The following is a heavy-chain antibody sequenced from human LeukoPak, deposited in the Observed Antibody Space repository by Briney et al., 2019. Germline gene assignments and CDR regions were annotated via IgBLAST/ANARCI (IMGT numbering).Heavy chain of an antibody. CDR1: GYTFTSYA. CDR3: ARGGDTALVRNYYYMDV. Sequence: ASVKVSCKASGYTFTSYAISWVRQAPGQGLEWMGGIIPIFGTANYAQKFQGRVTITADESTGTAYMELSSLTSDDTAVYYCARGGDTALVRNYYYMDVWGKGTTVIISS. D-gene: IGHD5-18*01. J-gene: IGHJ6*03. CDR2: IIPIFGTA. V-gene: IGHV1-69*13.